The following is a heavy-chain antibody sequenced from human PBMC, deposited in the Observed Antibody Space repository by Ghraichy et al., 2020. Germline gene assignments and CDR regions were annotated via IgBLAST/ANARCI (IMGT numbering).Heavy chain of an antibody. J-gene: IGHJ6*02. Sequence: SETLSLTCAVYGGSFSGYYWSWIRQPPGKGLEWIGEINHSGSTNYNPSLKSRVTISVDTSKNQFSLKLSSVTAADTAVYYCARAPRYYYGMDVWGQGTTVTVSS. CDR3: ARAPRYYYGMDV. V-gene: IGHV4-34*01. CDR2: INHSGST. CDR1: GGSFSGYY.